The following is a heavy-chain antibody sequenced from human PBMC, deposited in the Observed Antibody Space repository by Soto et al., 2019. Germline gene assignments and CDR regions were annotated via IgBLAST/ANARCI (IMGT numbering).Heavy chain of an antibody. J-gene: IGHJ4*02. D-gene: IGHD3-22*01. CDR1: GFTFSSYD. CDR3: ARAIGPTLFDY. V-gene: IGHV3-13*04. CDR2: IGTAGDT. Sequence: GSLSLSCSASGFTFSSYDMHWVRQGPGKGLEWVSAIGTAGDTNYAGSVKGRFTISRENAKNSLYLQMNSLRAGDTAIYFCARAIGPTLFDYWGQGTLVTVSS.